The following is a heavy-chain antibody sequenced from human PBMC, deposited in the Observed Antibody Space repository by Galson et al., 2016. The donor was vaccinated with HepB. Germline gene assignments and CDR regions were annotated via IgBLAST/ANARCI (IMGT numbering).Heavy chain of an antibody. Sequence: ETLSLTCTGSGDSINTGNYYWAWVRQPPGKGLEWIATIYYTGTTYYNPSLKSRLTISVDTSYNQFSLHLNSVTAADTAVYYCARGLTGPAFDIWSQGTMVTVSS. CDR2: IYYTGTT. J-gene: IGHJ3*02. CDR3: ARGLTGPAFDI. V-gene: IGHV4-39*01. CDR1: GDSINTGNYY.